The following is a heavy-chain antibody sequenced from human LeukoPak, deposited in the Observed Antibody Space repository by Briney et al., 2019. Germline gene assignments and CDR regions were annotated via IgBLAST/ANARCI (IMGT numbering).Heavy chain of an antibody. CDR1: GFTFSNYA. V-gene: IGHV3-23*01. D-gene: IGHD4-17*01. CDR2: IRGIRGSNAVT. Sequence: GGSLRLSCVASGFTFSNYAMTWVRLAPGRGLEWVSSIRGIRGSNAVTGYADSVRGRFANSRDYSENTLYLQMNNLRAEDTAVYYCARDPNGDYVGAFDFRGRGTLVTVSS. CDR3: ARDPNGDYVGAFDF. J-gene: IGHJ3*01.